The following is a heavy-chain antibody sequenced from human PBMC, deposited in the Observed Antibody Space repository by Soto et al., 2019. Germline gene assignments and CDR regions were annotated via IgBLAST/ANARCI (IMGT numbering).Heavy chain of an antibody. D-gene: IGHD5-18*01. V-gene: IGHV1-18*01. J-gene: IGHJ4*02. CDR1: GYTCTSYA. CDR3: ARDTAMALPDA. CDR2: INPYNGNT. Sequence: QVQLVQSGTEVKKPGASVKVSCKSSGYTCTSYAISWVRQAPGQGLEWMGWINPYNGNTNYAQKLQGRVTMTTDTSTSTAYMELRSLRSDDTAVYYCARDTAMALPDAWGQGTLFPVSS.